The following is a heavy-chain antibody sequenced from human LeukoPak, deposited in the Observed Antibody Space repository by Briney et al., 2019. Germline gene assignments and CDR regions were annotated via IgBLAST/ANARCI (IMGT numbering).Heavy chain of an antibody. CDR3: ARGTAYHYYNMGV. Sequence: GGSLRLSCAASGFTFRSYEVNWVRQAPGKGLEWVSFISGSGTTKYYADSVKGRFTISRDNAKSSLYLQMISLRAEDTAVYYCARGTAYHYYNMGVWGQGTTVTVSS. J-gene: IGHJ6*02. D-gene: IGHD2-2*01. CDR2: ISGSGTTK. V-gene: IGHV3-48*03. CDR1: GFTFRSYE.